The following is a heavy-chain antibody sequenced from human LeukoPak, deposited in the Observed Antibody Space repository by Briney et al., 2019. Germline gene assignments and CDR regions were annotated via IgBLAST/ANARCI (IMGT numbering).Heavy chain of an antibody. Sequence: ASVKVSCKASGYTFTGYYMHWVRQAPGQGLEWMGWINPNSGGTNYAQKFQGRVTMTRDTSISTAYMELSRLRSADTAVYYCARARGQAAISSRFDPWGQGTLVTVSS. D-gene: IGHD2-2*01. CDR2: INPNSGGT. CDR3: ARARGQAAISSRFDP. V-gene: IGHV1-2*02. CDR1: GYTFTGYY. J-gene: IGHJ5*02.